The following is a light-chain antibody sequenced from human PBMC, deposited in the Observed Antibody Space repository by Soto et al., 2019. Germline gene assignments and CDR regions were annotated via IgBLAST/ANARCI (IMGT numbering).Light chain of an antibody. CDR3: QQYGGSPRT. Sequence: EIVLTQSPGTLSLSPGEGATLSCRSSQSVGSDYLAWYQQKRGQAPRLLIHGASNRATGIPDRFTGSGSGTDFTLTITRLEPEDVAVYYCQQYGGSPRTFGQGTKVDIK. CDR1: QSVGSDY. J-gene: IGKJ1*01. CDR2: GAS. V-gene: IGKV3-20*01.